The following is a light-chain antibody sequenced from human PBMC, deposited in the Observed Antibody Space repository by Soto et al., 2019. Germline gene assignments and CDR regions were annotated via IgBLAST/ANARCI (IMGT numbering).Light chain of an antibody. CDR1: QSVSNN. CDR3: QQYRT. Sequence: EIVMTQSPATLSVSPGERATLSCRASQSVSNNLAWYQQKPGQAPRLLIYGASTRATGIPARFSGSGSGTDFTLTISSLQSEDFAVYYCQQYRTFGQGTKVEIK. V-gene: IGKV3-15*01. CDR2: GAS. J-gene: IGKJ1*01.